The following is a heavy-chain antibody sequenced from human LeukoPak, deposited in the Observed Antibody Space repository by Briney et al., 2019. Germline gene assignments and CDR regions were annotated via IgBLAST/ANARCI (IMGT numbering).Heavy chain of an antibody. CDR3: ARKYGGWYYFDY. V-gene: IGHV3-7*01. CDR1: GFTFSSHW. CDR2: IKQDGSEK. Sequence: GGSLRLSCAASGFTFSSHWMSWVRQAPGKGLEWVANIKQDGSEKYYVDSVKGRFTISGDNAKNSLYLQMNSLRAEDTAVYYCARKYGGWYYFDYWGQGTLVTVSS. D-gene: IGHD6-19*01. J-gene: IGHJ4*02.